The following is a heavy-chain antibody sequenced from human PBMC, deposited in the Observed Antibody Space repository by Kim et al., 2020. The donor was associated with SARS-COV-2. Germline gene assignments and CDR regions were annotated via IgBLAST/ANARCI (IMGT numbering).Heavy chain of an antibody. D-gene: IGHD5-18*01. CDR1: GFTFDDYG. Sequence: GGSLRLSCAASGFTFDDYGMSWVRQAPGKGLEWVSGINWNGGSTGYADSVKGGFTISRDNAKNSLYLQMNSLRAEDTALYHCAREVTVGYSYGYSHYGMDVWRQGTTVTVSS. V-gene: IGHV3-20*01. CDR2: INWNGGST. J-gene: IGHJ6*02. CDR3: AREVTVGYSYGYSHYGMDV.